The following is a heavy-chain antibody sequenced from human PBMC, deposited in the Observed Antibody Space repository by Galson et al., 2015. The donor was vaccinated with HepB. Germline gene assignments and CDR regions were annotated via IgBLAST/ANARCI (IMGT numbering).Heavy chain of an antibody. J-gene: IGHJ2*01. D-gene: IGHD3-16*01. CDR1: KFTFSSYA. Sequence: SLRLSCAASKFTFSSYAMTWVRQSPGKGLEWVSSILESGGSTYYADSVKGRFTISRDNSKDTLYLQMNSLRAEDTAAYYCAKDRGGYVWYFDLWGRGSLVTVSS. CDR2: ILESGGST. CDR3: AKDRGGYVWYFDL. V-gene: IGHV3-23*01.